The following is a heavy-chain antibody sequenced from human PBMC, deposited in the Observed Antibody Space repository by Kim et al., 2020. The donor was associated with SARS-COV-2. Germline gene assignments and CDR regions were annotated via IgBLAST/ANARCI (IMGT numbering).Heavy chain of an antibody. Sequence: GGSLRLSCAASGFTFSSYSMNWVRQAPGKGLEWVSSISSSSSYIYYADSVKGRFTISRDNAKNSLYLQMNSLRAEDTAVYYCARYGAMIVVRTSWYFDLWGRGTLVTVSS. D-gene: IGHD3-22*01. V-gene: IGHV3-21*01. J-gene: IGHJ2*01. CDR2: ISSSSSYI. CDR3: ARYGAMIVVRTSWYFDL. CDR1: GFTFSSYS.